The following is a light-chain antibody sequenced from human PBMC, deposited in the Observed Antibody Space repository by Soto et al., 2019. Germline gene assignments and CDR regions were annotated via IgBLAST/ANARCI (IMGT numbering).Light chain of an antibody. CDR3: QSYDSSLTV. CDR1: SSNIGAGYD. Sequence: QSVLTLPPSVSGAPGQRVTISCTGSSSNIGAGYDVHWYQQLPGTAPKLLIYGNSNRPSGVPDRFSGSKSGTSASLAITGLQAEDEADYYCQSYDSSLTVFGTGTKVTVL. J-gene: IGLJ1*01. V-gene: IGLV1-40*01. CDR2: GNS.